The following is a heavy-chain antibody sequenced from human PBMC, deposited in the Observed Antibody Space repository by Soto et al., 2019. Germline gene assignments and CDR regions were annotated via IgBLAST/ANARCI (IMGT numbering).Heavy chain of an antibody. Sequence: GASVKVSCKASGGTFSSYAISWVRQAPGQGLEWMGGIIPIFGTANYAQKFQGRVTITADESTSTAYMDLSSLRSEDTAVYYCARDSPAAACTPYYYYGMDVWGQGXTVTVYS. D-gene: IGHD6-13*01. J-gene: IGHJ6*02. V-gene: IGHV1-69*13. CDR2: IIPIFGTA. CDR3: ARDSPAAACTPYYYYGMDV. CDR1: GGTFSSYA.